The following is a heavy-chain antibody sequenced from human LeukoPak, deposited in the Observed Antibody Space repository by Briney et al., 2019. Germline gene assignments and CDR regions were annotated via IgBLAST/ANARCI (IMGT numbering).Heavy chain of an antibody. CDR2: IYYSGST. Sequence: PSETLSLTCTVSGGSISSYYWSWIRQPPGKGLEWIGYIYYSGSTNYNPSLKSRVTISVDTSKNQFSLKLSSVTAADTAVYYCARVGGFTTVVTHSDYWGQGTLVTVSS. J-gene: IGHJ4*02. V-gene: IGHV4-59*08. CDR3: ARVGGFTTVVTHSDY. CDR1: GGSISSYY. D-gene: IGHD4-23*01.